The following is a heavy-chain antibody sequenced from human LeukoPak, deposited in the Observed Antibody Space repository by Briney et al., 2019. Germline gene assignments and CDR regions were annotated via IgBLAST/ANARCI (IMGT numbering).Heavy chain of an antibody. J-gene: IGHJ4*02. Sequence: GGSLRLSCEASGFTFSIYDMYWVRQAPGKGLECVASISRNSGDYTSYAASVKGRFTISRDNSKNTLYLQMNSLRAEDTAVYYCAKDQSNLSGYGAKDWGQGTLVTVSS. CDR1: GFTFSIYD. D-gene: IGHD5-12*01. CDR2: ISRNSGDYT. V-gene: IGHV3-23*01. CDR3: AKDQSNLSGYGAKD.